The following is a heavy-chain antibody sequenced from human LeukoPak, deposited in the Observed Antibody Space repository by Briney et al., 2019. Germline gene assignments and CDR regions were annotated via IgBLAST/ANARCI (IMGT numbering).Heavy chain of an antibody. CDR2: IYTRGST. CDR3: ARDRMDYCDSSGYSNWFDP. V-gene: IGHV4-61*02. CDR1: VDSISSGSYY. Sequence: SETLSLTCTVSVDSISSGSYYWSWVRQPAGRGLEWIGRIYTRGSTNYNPSLKSRVTISVDTSKNQFSLKLSSVTAADTAVYYCARDRMDYCDSSGYSNWFDPWGQGTLVTVSS. J-gene: IGHJ5*02. D-gene: IGHD3-22*01.